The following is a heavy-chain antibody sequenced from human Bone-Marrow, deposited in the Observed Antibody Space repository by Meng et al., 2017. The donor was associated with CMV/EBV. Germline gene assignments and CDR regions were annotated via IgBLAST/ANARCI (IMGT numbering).Heavy chain of an antibody. D-gene: IGHD4-11*01. Sequence: ASVKVSCKASGYTFTNYFVHWVRQAPGQGLEWLGIIHPIPGSTIYAQKFQGRVTVTRDTSTSTVYMEMSSLRSEDTAVYYCAREPPTVTTPIIYHYGMDVWGQGTTVTVSS. CDR1: GYTFTNYF. J-gene: IGHJ6*02. CDR2: IHPIPGST. CDR3: AREPPTVTTPIIYHYGMDV. V-gene: IGHV1-46*01.